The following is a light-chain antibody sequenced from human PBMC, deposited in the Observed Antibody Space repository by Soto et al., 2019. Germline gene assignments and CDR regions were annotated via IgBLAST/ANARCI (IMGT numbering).Light chain of an antibody. CDR2: AAS. CDR3: QQSYRTPRT. CDR1: QSISSY. V-gene: IGKV1-39*01. J-gene: IGKJ1*01. Sequence: DIPMTQSPSSLSASVGDRVTITCRASQSISSYLNWYQQKPGKAPKLLIYAASSLQSGVPSRFSGSGSGTDYTLTISSLQPEDFATYYCQQSYRTPRTFGQGTKVETK.